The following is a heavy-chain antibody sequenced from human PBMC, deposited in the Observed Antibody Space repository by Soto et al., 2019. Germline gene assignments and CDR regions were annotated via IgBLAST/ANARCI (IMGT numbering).Heavy chain of an antibody. V-gene: IGHV2-5*02. Sequence: QITLKESGPTVVRPTQTLTLTCTFSGFSLSTTGVGVGWIRQPPGKALEWLALIYWDDDKRYSPSLKCRLTITKDTSKNEVILTMTTMDPVDTARYYCAQRLPHYGLGRERGYWFDPWGQGTLVTVSS. J-gene: IGHJ5*02. D-gene: IGHD3-10*01. CDR1: GFSLSTTGVG. CDR2: IYWDDDK. CDR3: AQRLPHYGLGRERGYWFDP.